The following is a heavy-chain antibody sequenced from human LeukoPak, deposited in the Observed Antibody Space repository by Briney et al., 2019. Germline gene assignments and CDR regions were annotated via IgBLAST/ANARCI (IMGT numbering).Heavy chain of an antibody. D-gene: IGHD6-13*01. CDR3: ARVGSSWPHYYFDY. CDR2: IYTSGST. J-gene: IGHJ4*02. Sequence: PSQTLSLTCTVSGGSISSGSYYWSWIRQPAGKGLEWIGRIYTSGSTNYNPSLKSRVTISVDTSKNLFSLKLSSVTAADTAVYYCARVGSSWPHYYFDYWGLGTLVTVSS. CDR1: GGSISSGSYY. V-gene: IGHV4-61*02.